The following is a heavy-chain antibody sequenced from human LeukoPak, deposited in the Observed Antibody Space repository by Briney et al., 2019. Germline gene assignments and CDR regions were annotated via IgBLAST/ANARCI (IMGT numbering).Heavy chain of an antibody. V-gene: IGHV3-23*01. CDR3: AKGTAAGTNYYYYYMDV. CDR2: ISGSGGST. Sequence: GSLRLSCATSGFTFSSYAMSWVRQAPGKGLELVSAISGSGGSTYYADSVKGRFTISRDNSKNTLYLQMNSLRAEDTAVYYCAKGTAAGTNYYYYYMDVWGKGTTVTVSS. CDR1: GFTFSSYA. D-gene: IGHD6-13*01. J-gene: IGHJ6*03.